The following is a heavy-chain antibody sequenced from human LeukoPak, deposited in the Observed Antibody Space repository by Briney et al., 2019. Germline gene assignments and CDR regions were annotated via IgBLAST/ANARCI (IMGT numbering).Heavy chain of an antibody. V-gene: IGHV3-23*01. CDR3: AKEQRRDSRSFGGDY. CDR1: GFTFSTYA. Sequence: GGSLRLSCAASGFTFSTYAMSWVRQAPGKGLEWVSGISGSGGSTFYADSVKGRFTTSRDNSKNTLYLQMNSLRAEDTAVYYCAKEQRRDSRSFGGDYWGQGTLVTVSS. J-gene: IGHJ4*02. D-gene: IGHD6-6*01. CDR2: ISGSGGST.